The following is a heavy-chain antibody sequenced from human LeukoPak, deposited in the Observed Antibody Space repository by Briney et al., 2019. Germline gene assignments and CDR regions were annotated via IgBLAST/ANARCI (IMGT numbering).Heavy chain of an antibody. V-gene: IGHV3-21*01. CDR2: ISSSSSYI. D-gene: IGHD4-17*01. J-gene: IGHJ4*02. Sequence: GGSLRLSCAASGFTFSSYSMNWVRQAPGKGLEWVSSISSSSSYIYYADSVKGRFTISRDNAKNSLYLQMNSLRAEDTAVYYCAREVWRTTVTIGEYWGQGTLVTVSS. CDR3: AREVWRTTVTIGEY. CDR1: GFTFSSYS.